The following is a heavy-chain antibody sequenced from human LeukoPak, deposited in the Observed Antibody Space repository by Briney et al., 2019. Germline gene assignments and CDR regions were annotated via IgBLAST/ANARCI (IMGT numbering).Heavy chain of an antibody. CDR1: GGSISSGGYY. D-gene: IGHD2-2*02. V-gene: IGHV4-31*03. Sequence: SETLSLTCTVSGGSISSGGYYWSWIRQHPGKGLEWIGYIYYSGSTYYNPSLKSRVTISVDASKNQFSLKLSSVTAADTAVYYCARVECSTSCYMVYWFDPWGQGTLVTVSS. CDR3: ARVECSTSCYMVYWFDP. CDR2: IYYSGST. J-gene: IGHJ5*02.